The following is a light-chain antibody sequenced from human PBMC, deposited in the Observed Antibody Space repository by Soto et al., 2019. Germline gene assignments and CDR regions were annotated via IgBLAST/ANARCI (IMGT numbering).Light chain of an antibody. CDR1: SSNIGSNY. CDR2: RNN. Sequence: QSVLTQPPSASGTPGQRVTISCSGSSSNIGSNYVYWYQQLPGTAPKLLIYRNNQRHSGVPDRFSGSKSGTSASLAISGLRSEDEADYYCAAWDDSLSGRDWVFGGGTKLTVL. V-gene: IGLV1-47*01. CDR3: AAWDDSLSGRDWV. J-gene: IGLJ3*02.